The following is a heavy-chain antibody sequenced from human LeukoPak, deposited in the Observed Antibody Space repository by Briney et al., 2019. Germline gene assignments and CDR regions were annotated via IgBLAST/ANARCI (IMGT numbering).Heavy chain of an antibody. J-gene: IGHJ4*02. CDR1: GYTFTSYA. D-gene: IGHD6-13*01. CDR2: INTNTGNP. V-gene: IGHV7-4-1*02. CDR3: ARALAAAGTSALGPIY. Sequence: ASVKVSCKASGYTFTSYAMNWVRQARGQGLEWMGWINTNTGNPTYAQGFTGRFVFSLDTSVSTAYLQISSLKAEDTAVYYCARALAAAGTSALGPIYWGQGTLVTVSS.